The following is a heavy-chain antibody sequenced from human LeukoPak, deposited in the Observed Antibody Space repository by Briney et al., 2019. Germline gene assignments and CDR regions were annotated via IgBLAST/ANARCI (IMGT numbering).Heavy chain of an antibody. CDR3: AKDGIVVVPAAVEHDAFDI. CDR1: GFTFSSYA. Sequence: GGSLRLSCAASGFTFSSYAMSWVRQAPGKGLEWVSAISGSGGSTYYADSVKGRFTISRDNSKNTLYLQMNSLRAEDTAVYYCAKDGIVVVPAAVEHDAFDIWGQGTMVTVSS. D-gene: IGHD2-2*01. J-gene: IGHJ3*02. CDR2: ISGSGGST. V-gene: IGHV3-23*01.